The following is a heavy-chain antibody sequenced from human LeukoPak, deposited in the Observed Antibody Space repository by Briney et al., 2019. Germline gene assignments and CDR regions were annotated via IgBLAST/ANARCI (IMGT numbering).Heavy chain of an antibody. CDR3: ARSLYYMDV. J-gene: IGHJ6*03. Sequence: PGGSLRLSCAASGFIFSDYYMNWIRQAPGKGVEWVSYISSSGSSTDYANSVKGRFHISRDNAKKSLYLQMNSLSAEDTAVYYCARSLYYMDVWGTGATVTVSS. V-gene: IGHV3-11*01. CDR2: ISSSGSST. CDR1: GFIFSDYY.